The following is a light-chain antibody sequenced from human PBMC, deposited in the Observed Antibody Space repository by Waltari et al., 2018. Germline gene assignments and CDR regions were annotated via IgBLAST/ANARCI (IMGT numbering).Light chain of an antibody. CDR2: EAI. J-gene: IGLJ2*01. CDR1: SRDVGTYNR. V-gene: IGLV2-18*02. CDR3: SSYTTSGTLI. Sequence: QSALTQPPSVSGSPGQSVTISCTGTSRDVGTYNRFPWYQQPPGTAPRLLIYEAIHRPSGVPDRFSGSKSGETASLTISELQPEDEADYYCSSYTTSGTLIFGGGTTLTVL.